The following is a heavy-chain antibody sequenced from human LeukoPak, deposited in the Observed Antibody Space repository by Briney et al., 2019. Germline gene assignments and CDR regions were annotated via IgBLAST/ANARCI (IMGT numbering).Heavy chain of an antibody. J-gene: IGHJ6*03. CDR2: IYTSGST. CDR1: GVSISSGSYY. D-gene: IGHD3-10*01. V-gene: IGHV4-61*02. CDR3: AREVQDYYGSGSYSTLGYYYYMDV. Sequence: SETLSLTCTVSGVSISSGSYYWSWIRQPAGKGLEWIGRIYTSGSTNYNPSLKSRVTISVDTSKNQFSLKLSSVTAADTAVYYCAREVQDYYGSGSYSTLGYYYYMDVWGKGTTVTISS.